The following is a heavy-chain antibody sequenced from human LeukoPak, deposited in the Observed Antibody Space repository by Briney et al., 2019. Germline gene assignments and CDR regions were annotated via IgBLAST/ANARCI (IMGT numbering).Heavy chain of an antibody. J-gene: IGHJ2*01. Sequence: SETLSLTCAVYGGSFSGYYWSWIRQPPGKGLEWIGEINHSGSTNYNPSLKSRVTISVDTSKNQFSLKLSSVTAADTAVYYCARDRSTYGDQARYFDLWGRGTLVTVSS. CDR1: GGSFSGYY. V-gene: IGHV4-34*01. CDR2: INHSGST. D-gene: IGHD4-17*01. CDR3: ARDRSTYGDQARYFDL.